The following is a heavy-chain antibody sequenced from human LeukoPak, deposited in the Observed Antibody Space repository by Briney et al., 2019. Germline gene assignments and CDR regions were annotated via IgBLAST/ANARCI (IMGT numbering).Heavy chain of an antibody. J-gene: IGHJ1*01. D-gene: IGHD4-11*01. V-gene: IGHV3-72*01. CDR3: TRVRHSNGVEY. CDR2: SNNKANSYTT. CDR1: GFTFSDYQ. Sequence: GGSLRLSCVASGFTFSDYQMDWVRQAPGKGLEWVGRSNNKANSYTTQYAASVQGRFTISRDESKNSLYMEMNSLKIEDTAVYYCTRVRHSNGVEYWCQRTRVTVSS.